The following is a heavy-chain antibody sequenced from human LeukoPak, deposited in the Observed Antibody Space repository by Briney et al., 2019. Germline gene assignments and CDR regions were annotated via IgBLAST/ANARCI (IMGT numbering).Heavy chain of an antibody. CDR1: GFTFSSYA. J-gene: IGHJ4*02. CDR3: AKVKWSSGGALDY. V-gene: IGHV3-23*01. Sequence: GGSLRLSCAASGFTFSSYAMSWVRQAPGKGLEWVSAISGSGGSTYYADSVKGRFSISRDDSKNTLYLQMNSLRVEDTAIYYCAKVKWSSGGALDYWGQGTLVSVSS. D-gene: IGHD6-25*01. CDR2: ISGSGGST.